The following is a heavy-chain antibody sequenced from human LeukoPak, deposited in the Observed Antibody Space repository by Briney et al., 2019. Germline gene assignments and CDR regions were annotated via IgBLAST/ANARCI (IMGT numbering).Heavy chain of an antibody. V-gene: IGHV4-4*07. CDR3: ARGLKTISGYEEGLDY. CDR1: DGSFSNYC. CDR2: VYAAGAT. J-gene: IGHJ4*02. D-gene: IGHD5-12*01. Sequence: SETLSLTCTVSDGSFSNYCWSWIRQPAGKGLEWMGRVYAAGATNYNPSLKSRVTMSLDTSRNQFFLHVNSVTAADTAVYYCARGLKTISGYEEGLDYWGQGSLVTVCS.